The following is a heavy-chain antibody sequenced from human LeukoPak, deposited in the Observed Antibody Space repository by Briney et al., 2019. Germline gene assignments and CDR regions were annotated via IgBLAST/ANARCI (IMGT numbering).Heavy chain of an antibody. J-gene: IGHJ4*02. CDR1: GGSTSSSGYY. CDR3: ARRNSGSSQIDY. D-gene: IGHD6-6*01. CDR2: IYYGGSA. Sequence: SETLSLTCTVSGGSTSSSGYYWGWIRQPPGKGLEWIGNIYYGGSAYYNPSLTSRVTIPVDTSENQFSLKLSSVTAADTAVYYCARRNSGSSQIDYWGQGTLVTVST. V-gene: IGHV4-39*01.